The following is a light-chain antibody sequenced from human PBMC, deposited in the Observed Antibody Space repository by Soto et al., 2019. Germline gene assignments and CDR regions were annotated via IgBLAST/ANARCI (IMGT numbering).Light chain of an antibody. V-gene: IGKV1-39*01. J-gene: IGKJ2*01. CDR2: AAS. CDR1: QSISSY. Sequence: DIQMTQAPSSLSASVGDRVTITCRASQSISSYLNWYQQKPGKAPKLLIYAASSLQSGVPSRFSGSGSGTDCTRTISILQHEDFATYYCQQSYSTLMYTFGQGTKLEIK. CDR3: QQSYSTLMYT.